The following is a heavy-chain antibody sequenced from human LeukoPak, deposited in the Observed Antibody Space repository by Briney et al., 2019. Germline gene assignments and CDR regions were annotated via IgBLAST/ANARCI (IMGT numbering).Heavy chain of an antibody. CDR3: ARIRGLGDVSPYSDF. CDR2: IYHHGKS. CDR1: GDSISSSD. J-gene: IGHJ4*02. V-gene: IGHV4-59*01. Sequence: KPSETLSLTCSVSGDSISSSDWSWIRQPPGKGLEWIGYIYHHGKSGYNPSLQRRVTISLDTSKNQFSLTLSFVTAADTAMYYCARIRGLGDVSPYSDFWGQGTLVTVPS. D-gene: IGHD4-17*01.